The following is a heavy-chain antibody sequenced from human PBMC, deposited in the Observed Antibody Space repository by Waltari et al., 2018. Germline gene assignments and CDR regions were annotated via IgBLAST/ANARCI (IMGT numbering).Heavy chain of an antibody. Sequence: QVQLVESGGGVVQPGRSLRLSCAASGFTFSSYAMHWVRQAPGKGLEWVAVISYDGSNKYYADSVKGRFTISRDNSKNTLYLQMNSLRAEDTAVYYCARDEGDGYNRPLDYWGQGTLVTVSS. J-gene: IGHJ4*02. D-gene: IGHD5-12*01. CDR3: ARDEGDGYNRPLDY. V-gene: IGHV3-30*01. CDR2: ISYDGSNK. CDR1: GFTFSSYA.